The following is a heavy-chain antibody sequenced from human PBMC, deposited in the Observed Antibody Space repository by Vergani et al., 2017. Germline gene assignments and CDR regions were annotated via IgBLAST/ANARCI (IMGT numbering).Heavy chain of an antibody. V-gene: IGHV3-30*18. CDR2: ISYDGSNK. CDR3: AKDLSSVGTVKDYYCDGMDV. Sequence: QVQLVESGGGVVQPGRSLRLSCAASGFTFSSYGMHWVRQAPGKGLEWVAVISYDGSNKYYADSVKGRFTISRDNSKNTLYLQMNSLRAEDTAVYYCAKDLSSVGTVKDYYCDGMDVWGQGTTVTVSS. D-gene: IGHD4-17*01. CDR1: GFTFSSYG. J-gene: IGHJ6*02.